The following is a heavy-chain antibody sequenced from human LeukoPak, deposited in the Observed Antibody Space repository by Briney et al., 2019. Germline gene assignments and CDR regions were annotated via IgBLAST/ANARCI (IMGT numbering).Heavy chain of an antibody. CDR1: RYSFTSYY. J-gene: IGHJ4*02. D-gene: IGHD5-18*01. Sequence: GASVKVSCKASRYSFTSYYMHWVRQAPGQGLEWMAIINPSGGNTSYAQKFQGRVTMTRDTSISTAYMELSRLRSDDTAVCYCARGTGGGYRYGRYYFDYWGQGTLVTVSS. CDR3: ARGTGGGYRYGRYYFDY. V-gene: IGHV1-46*01. CDR2: INPSGGNT.